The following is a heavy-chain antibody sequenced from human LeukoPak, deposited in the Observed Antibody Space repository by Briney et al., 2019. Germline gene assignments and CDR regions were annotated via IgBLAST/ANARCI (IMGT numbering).Heavy chain of an antibody. CDR2: ISSSSSYI. D-gene: IGHD4-17*01. V-gene: IGHV3-21*04. Sequence: GGSLRLSCAASGFTFSSYSMNWVRQAPGKGLEWVSSISSSSSYIYYADSVKGRFTISRDNAKNSLYLQMNSLRAEDTAVYYCARSISGDYEDYWGQGTLVTVSS. CDR3: ARSISGDYEDY. J-gene: IGHJ4*02. CDR1: GFTFSSYS.